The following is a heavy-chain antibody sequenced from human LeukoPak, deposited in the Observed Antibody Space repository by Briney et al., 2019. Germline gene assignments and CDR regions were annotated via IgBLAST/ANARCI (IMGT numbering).Heavy chain of an antibody. D-gene: IGHD6-19*01. Sequence: SETLSLTCTVSGGSISSYYWSWIRQPPGKGLEWIGYIYYSGSTNYNPSLKSRVTMSVDMSKNQFSLKLRSVTAADTAVYYCARRKAVANRYYFDHWGQGTLVNVSS. J-gene: IGHJ4*02. CDR3: ARRKAVANRYYFDH. V-gene: IGHV4-59*08. CDR1: GGSISSYY. CDR2: IYYSGST.